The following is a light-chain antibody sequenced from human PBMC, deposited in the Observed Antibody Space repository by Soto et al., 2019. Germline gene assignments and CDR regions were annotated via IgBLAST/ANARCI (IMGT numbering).Light chain of an antibody. CDR1: SSNIGAGYD. CDR3: QSYDSSWGFYF. V-gene: IGLV1-40*01. CDR2: RNT. J-gene: IGLJ1*01. Sequence: QSALTQPPSVSGAPGQRVTISCTGSSSNIGAGYDVHWYQQLPGTAPRVLIYRNTNRPSGVPDRFSGSKSGTSASLAITGLQAEDEADYYCQSYDSSWGFYFFGTGTKVTVL.